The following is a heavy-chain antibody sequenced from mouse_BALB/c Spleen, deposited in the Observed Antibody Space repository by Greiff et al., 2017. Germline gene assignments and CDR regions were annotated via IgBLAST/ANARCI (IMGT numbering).Heavy chain of an antibody. CDR1: GYSITSDYA. CDR2: ISYSGST. Sequence: VQLKESGPGLVKPSQSLSLTCTVTGYSITSDYAWNWIRQFPGNKLEWMGYISYSGSTSCNPSLKSRISITRDTSKNQFFLQLNSVTTEDTATYYCARDPGAMDYWGQGTSVTVSS. J-gene: IGHJ4*01. CDR3: ARDPGAMDY. V-gene: IGHV3-2*02.